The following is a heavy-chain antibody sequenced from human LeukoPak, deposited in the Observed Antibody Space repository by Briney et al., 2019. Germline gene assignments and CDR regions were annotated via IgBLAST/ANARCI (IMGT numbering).Heavy chain of an antibody. Sequence: GGSLRLSCAASGFTFSSYSMNWVRQAPGKGLEGVSSISSSSSYIYYADSVKGRFTISRDNAKNSLYLQMNSLRAEDTAVYYCARGWTAAAVDYWGQGTLVTVSS. D-gene: IGHD6-13*01. CDR1: GFTFSSYS. V-gene: IGHV3-21*01. CDR2: ISSSSSYI. J-gene: IGHJ4*02. CDR3: ARGWTAAAVDY.